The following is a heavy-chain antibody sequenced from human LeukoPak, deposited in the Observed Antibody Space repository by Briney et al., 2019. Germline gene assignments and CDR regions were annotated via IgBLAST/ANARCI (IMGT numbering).Heavy chain of an antibody. V-gene: IGHV4-39*07. Sequence: SETLSLTCTASGGSIRTYSYYWGWIRQPPGKGLEWIGSIYYTGTSYYTPSLKSRVTISLDTSKNQFSLKLSSVTAADTAVYYCARIVDDFYYYMDVWGKGTTVTVSS. D-gene: IGHD1-26*01. J-gene: IGHJ6*03. CDR1: GGSIRTYSYY. CDR2: IYYTGTS. CDR3: ARIVDDFYYYMDV.